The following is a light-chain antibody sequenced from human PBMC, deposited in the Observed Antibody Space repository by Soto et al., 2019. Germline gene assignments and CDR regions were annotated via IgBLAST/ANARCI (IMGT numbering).Light chain of an antibody. CDR2: DAS. CDR1: ESIMTY. J-gene: IGKJ1*01. CDR3: HQYSRFLWT. Sequence: RASESIMTYLAWYQHKPGKAPKLLIYDASKLESGVPLRFSGSGSRTELILTITSLQIDAFAPYYSHQYSRFLWTFPRGTKVDIK. V-gene: IGKV1-5*01.